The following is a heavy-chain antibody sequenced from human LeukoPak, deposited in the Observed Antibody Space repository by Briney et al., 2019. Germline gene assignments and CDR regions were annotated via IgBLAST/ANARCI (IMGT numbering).Heavy chain of an antibody. J-gene: IGHJ4*02. CDR2: MYYSGST. D-gene: IGHD6-19*01. Sequence: PSETLSLTCTVSGGSISSYYWSWIRQPPGKGLEWIGYMYYSGSTNYNPSLKSRVTISVDTSKNQFSLKLSSVTAADTAVYYCARHKAQWLTTQGGVYFDYWGQGTLVTPSA. CDR3: ARHKAQWLTTQGGVYFDY. V-gene: IGHV4-59*08. CDR1: GGSISSYY.